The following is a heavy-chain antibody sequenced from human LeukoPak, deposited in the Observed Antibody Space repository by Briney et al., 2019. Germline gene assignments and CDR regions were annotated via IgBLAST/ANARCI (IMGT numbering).Heavy chain of an antibody. Sequence: ASVKFSCKASGGTFSSYAISWVRQAPGQGLEWMGRIIPILGIANYAQKFQGRVTITADKSTSTAYMELSSLRSEDTAVYYCARDGVLRFSQTYYYYGMDVWGQGTTVTVSS. J-gene: IGHJ6*02. V-gene: IGHV1-69*04. D-gene: IGHD3-3*01. CDR3: ARDGVLRFSQTYYYYGMDV. CDR1: GGTFSSYA. CDR2: IIPILGIA.